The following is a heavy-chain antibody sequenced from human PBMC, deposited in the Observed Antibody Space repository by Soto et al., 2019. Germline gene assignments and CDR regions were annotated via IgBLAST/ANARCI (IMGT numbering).Heavy chain of an antibody. CDR3: AKDQAIFGVVITGSDY. D-gene: IGHD3-3*01. V-gene: IGHV3-30*18. Sequence: QVQLVESGGGVVQPGRSLRLSCAASGFTFSSYGMHWVRQAPGKGLEWVAVISYDGSNIYYADSVKGRFTISRDNSKNTLYLQMNSLRAEDTAVYYCAKDQAIFGVVITGSDYWGQGTLVTVSS. J-gene: IGHJ4*02. CDR1: GFTFSSYG. CDR2: ISYDGSNI.